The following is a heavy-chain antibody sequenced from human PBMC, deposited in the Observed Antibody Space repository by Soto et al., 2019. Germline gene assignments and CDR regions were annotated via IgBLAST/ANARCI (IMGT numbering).Heavy chain of an antibody. V-gene: IGHV1-18*01. D-gene: IGHD6-6*01. Sequence: QVQLVQSGAEVKKPGASVKVSCKASGYTFTNYGINWVRQAPGQGLEWLGWVSAYNGERRYAQRVQARVIMTTDTSTTTAYMELRSLRSDDTAVYYCSRGTSIPASRDYWGQGTLVTVSS. CDR3: SRGTSIPASRDY. CDR2: VSAYNGER. CDR1: GYTFTNYG. J-gene: IGHJ4*01.